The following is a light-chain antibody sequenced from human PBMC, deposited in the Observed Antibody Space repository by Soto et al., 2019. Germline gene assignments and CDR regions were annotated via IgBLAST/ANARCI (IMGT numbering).Light chain of an antibody. Sequence: EIVLTQSPGTLSLSQGETATLSCRASQTVNSDYLAWFQQRPGQAPRLLIFATSRRATDIPDRFSGSGSGTDFTLTISSLQPDDFATYYCQQYNSYSWTFGQGTKVDIK. V-gene: IGKV3-20*01. CDR3: QQYNSYSWT. J-gene: IGKJ1*01. CDR2: ATS. CDR1: QTVNSDY.